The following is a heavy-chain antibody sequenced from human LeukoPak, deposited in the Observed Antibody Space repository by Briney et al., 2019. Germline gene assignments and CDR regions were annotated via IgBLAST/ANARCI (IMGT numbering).Heavy chain of an antibody. CDR2: INSYNGNT. CDR3: ARRGNWNDFDY. D-gene: IGHD1-20*01. J-gene: IGHJ4*02. V-gene: IGHV1-18*01. Sequence: ASVKVSCKASGYTFTSYGFTWVRQAPGQGLEWMGWINSYNGNTQYAPKFKGRVTTTIDTSTSTAYMELRSLGSDDTAVYYCARRGNWNDFDYWAREPWSSSPQ. CDR1: GYTFTSYG.